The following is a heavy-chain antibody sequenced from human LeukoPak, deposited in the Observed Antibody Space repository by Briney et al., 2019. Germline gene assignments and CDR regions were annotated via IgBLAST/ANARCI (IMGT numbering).Heavy chain of an antibody. Sequence: GGSLRLSCAASGFTYSDYYMSWIRQAPGKGLAWVSYISSISSYTKYADSVKGRFTISRDNAKNSLYLQMNSLRAEDTAVYYCARDWAARRVPVAPVPYSWFDPWGQGTLVTVSS. CDR2: ISSISSYT. D-gene: IGHD2-2*01. J-gene: IGHJ5*02. CDR3: ARDWAARRVPVAPVPYSWFDP. V-gene: IGHV3-11*06. CDR1: GFTYSDYY.